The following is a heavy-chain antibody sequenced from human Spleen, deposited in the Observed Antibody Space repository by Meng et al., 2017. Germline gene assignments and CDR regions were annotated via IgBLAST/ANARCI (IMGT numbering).Heavy chain of an antibody. CDR1: GYSISSDYY. J-gene: IGHJ4*02. D-gene: IGHD6-25*01. CDR3: ARDEDISAAGKLFGDY. Sequence: SETLSLTCVVSGYSISSDYYWGWIRQPPGKGLEWIGSIYHNGSIYHSGSMYYNTSLKSRVTISVDTSKKQLSLKLSSVTAADTAMYYCARDEDISAAGKLFGDYWGQGTLVTVSS. CDR2: IYHNGSIYHSGSM. V-gene: IGHV4-38-2*02.